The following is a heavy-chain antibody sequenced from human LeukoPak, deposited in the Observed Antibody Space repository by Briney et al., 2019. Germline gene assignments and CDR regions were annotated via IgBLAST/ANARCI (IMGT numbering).Heavy chain of an antibody. CDR3: ARPSSSWYLDY. CDR1: GYTFTSYG. CDR2: ISGSNGNT. D-gene: IGHD6-13*01. Sequence: GASVKVSCKASGYTFTSYGISWVRQAPGQGLEWMGWISGSNGNTNYAQKLQGRVTMTTDTSTSTAYMELRSLRSDDTAVYYCARPSSSWYLDYWGQGTLVTVSS. J-gene: IGHJ4*02. V-gene: IGHV1-18*01.